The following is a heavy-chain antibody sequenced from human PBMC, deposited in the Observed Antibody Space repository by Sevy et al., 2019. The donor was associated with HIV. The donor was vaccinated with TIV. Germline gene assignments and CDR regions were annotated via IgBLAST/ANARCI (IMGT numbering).Heavy chain of an antibody. CDR3: ARDEGGNYDSSGYIQS. CDR2: ISSSSSYT. Sequence: GGSLRLSCAASGFTFSDYYMSWIRQAPGKGLEWVSYISSSSSYTNYADSVKGRFTISRDNAKNSLYLQMNSLRAEDKAVYYCARDEGGNYDSSGYIQSWGQGTLVTVSS. J-gene: IGHJ4*02. D-gene: IGHD3-22*01. V-gene: IGHV3-11*06. CDR1: GFTFSDYY.